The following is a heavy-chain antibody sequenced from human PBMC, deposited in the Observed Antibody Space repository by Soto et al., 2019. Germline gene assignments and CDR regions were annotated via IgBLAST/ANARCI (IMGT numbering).Heavy chain of an antibody. CDR2: INPYSGGT. Sequence: WLQQYPGQSLEWMGWINPYSGGTHFARKFQDRVTMARDTSVSTAYMELRSLKSDDTAVYYCARQKYGEPYYDSCGQGT. J-gene: IGHJ4*02. CDR3: ARQKYGEPYYDS. D-gene: IGHD2-21*01. V-gene: IGHV1-2*02.